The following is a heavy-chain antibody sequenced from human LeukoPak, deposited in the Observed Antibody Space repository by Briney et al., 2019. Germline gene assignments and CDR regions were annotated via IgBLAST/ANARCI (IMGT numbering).Heavy chain of an antibody. Sequence: PSETLSLTCTVSGDSISNYYWSWIRQSPGKKLEWIGYMHNRGSTIYNPSLKSRVTISTDTSKNQFSLRLTSVTAADTAVHYCARAEKAVTGTLDYWGQGTLITVSS. J-gene: IGHJ4*02. D-gene: IGHD6-19*01. V-gene: IGHV4-59*01. CDR2: MHNRGST. CDR1: GDSISNYY. CDR3: ARAEKAVTGTLDY.